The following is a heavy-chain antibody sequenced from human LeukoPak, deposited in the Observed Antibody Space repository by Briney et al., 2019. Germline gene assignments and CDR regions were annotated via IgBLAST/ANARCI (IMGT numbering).Heavy chain of an antibody. CDR2: FHYSGST. D-gene: IGHD1-7*01. V-gene: IGHV4-39*07. Sequence: PSETLSLTCTVSGASISNNYYYWGWIRQPPGKGLEWIGNFHYSGSTNYNPSLKSRVTISVDTSKNQFSLKLSSVTAADTAVYYCARDNWNYGSSMDVWGQGTTVTVSS. CDR1: GASISNNYYY. J-gene: IGHJ6*02. CDR3: ARDNWNYGSSMDV.